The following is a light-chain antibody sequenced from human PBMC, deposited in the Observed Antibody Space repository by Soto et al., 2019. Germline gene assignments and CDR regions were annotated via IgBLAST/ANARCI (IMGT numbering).Light chain of an antibody. CDR1: SGHSNYA. CDR3: QTWGSGIVV. CDR2: LNSDGSH. V-gene: IGLV4-69*01. J-gene: IGLJ2*01. Sequence: QSVLTQWPSASASLGASVKLTCTLSSGHSNYAIAWHQQQSEKGPRYLMKLNSDGSHSKGDGIPDRFSGSSTGAERYLTISSLQSEDDADYYCQTWGSGIVVFGVGTQLTVL.